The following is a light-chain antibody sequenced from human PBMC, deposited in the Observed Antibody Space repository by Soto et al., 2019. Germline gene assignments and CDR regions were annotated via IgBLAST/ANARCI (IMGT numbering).Light chain of an antibody. CDR3: LLYYGGARV. CDR1: TGAVTSGHY. V-gene: IGLV7-43*01. CDR2: NTS. Sequence: VVTQEPSLTVSSGGTVTLTCASSTGAVTSGHYPNWFQQKPGQAPRALIYNTSNKHSWTPARFSGSLLGGKAALTLSGVQPEDEAEYYCLLYYGGARVFGGGTKLTVL. J-gene: IGLJ3*02.